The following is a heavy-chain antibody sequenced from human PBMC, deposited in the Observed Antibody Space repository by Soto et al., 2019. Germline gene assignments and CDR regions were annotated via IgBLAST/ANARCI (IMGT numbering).Heavy chain of an antibody. J-gene: IGHJ4*02. V-gene: IGHV4-59*01. D-gene: IGHD1-26*01. CDR1: GGSISSYY. CDR2: IYYSGST. Sequence: SETLSLTCTVSGGSISSYYWSWIRQPPGKGLEWIGYIYYSGSTNYNPSLKSRVTISVDTSKNQFSLKLSSVTAADTAVYYCARAKWELPVPFDYWGQGTLVTVSS. CDR3: ARAKWELPVPFDY.